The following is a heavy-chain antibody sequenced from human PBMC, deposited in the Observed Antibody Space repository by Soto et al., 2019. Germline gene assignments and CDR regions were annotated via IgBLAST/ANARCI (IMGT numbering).Heavy chain of an antibody. J-gene: IGHJ1*01. CDR2: VYYSGST. V-gene: IGHV4-39*01. D-gene: IGHD1-1*01. CDR1: GGSIRGSSYY. Sequence: PSETRSRTWTVSGGSIRGSSYYWGWIRQAPGKGLEWIGSVYYSGSTYYNPSLKSRVTVSADTSKNQFSLKLTSVTAADTALYYCASTSYRTWGQGILVTV. CDR3: ASTSYRT.